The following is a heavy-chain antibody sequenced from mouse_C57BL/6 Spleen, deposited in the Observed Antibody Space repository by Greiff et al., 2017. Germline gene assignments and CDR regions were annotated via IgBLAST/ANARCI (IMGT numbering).Heavy chain of an antibody. CDR3: ARSYNWYFDV. J-gene: IGHJ1*03. CDR1: GYAFSSYW. Sequence: QVQLKESGAELVKPGASVKISCKASGYAFSSYWMNWVKQRPGKGLEWIGQIYPGDGDTNYNGKFKGKATLTADKSSSTAYMQLSSLTSEDSAVYFCARSYNWYFDVWGTGTTVTVAS. CDR2: IYPGDGDT. V-gene: IGHV1-80*01.